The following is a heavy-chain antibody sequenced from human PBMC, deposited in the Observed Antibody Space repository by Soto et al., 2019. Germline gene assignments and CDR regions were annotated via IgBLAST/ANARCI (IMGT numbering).Heavy chain of an antibody. J-gene: IGHJ4*02. V-gene: IGHV3-21*01. CDR3: ARDRGGKATDLNDY. D-gene: IGHD5-12*01. CDR1: GFTFSSYS. Sequence: GGSLRLSCAASGFTFSSYSMNWVRQAPGKGLEWVSSISSSSSYIYYADSVKGRFTISRDNAKNSLYLQMNSLRAEDTAVYYCARDRGGKATDLNDYWGQGTLVTVSS. CDR2: ISSSSSYI.